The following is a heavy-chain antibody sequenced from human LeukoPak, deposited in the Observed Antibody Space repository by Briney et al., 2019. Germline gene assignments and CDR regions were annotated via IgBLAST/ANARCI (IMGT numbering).Heavy chain of an antibody. Sequence: GGSLRLSCAASGFTFSTYWMSWVRQAPGKGLEWVANIKQDGSEKYYVDSVKGRFTIPRDNAKNSLYLQMNSLRAEDTAVYYCARRWYSSTRNNYYYYYMDVWGKGTTVTVSS. CDR2: IKQDGSEK. J-gene: IGHJ6*03. D-gene: IGHD6-13*01. V-gene: IGHV3-7*01. CDR3: ARRWYSSTRNNYYYYYMDV. CDR1: GFTFSTYW.